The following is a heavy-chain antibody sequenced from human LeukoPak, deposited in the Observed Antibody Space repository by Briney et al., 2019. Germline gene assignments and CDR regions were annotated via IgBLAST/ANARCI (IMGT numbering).Heavy chain of an antibody. Sequence: ASEKVSCKASGYTFTSYYMHWVRQAPGQGLEWMGIINPSGGSTSYAQKFQGRVTMTRDMSTSTVYMELSSLRSEDTAVYYCARGGYNWNYPDYWGQGTLVTVSS. CDR1: GYTFTSYY. D-gene: IGHD1-20*01. V-gene: IGHV1-46*01. J-gene: IGHJ4*02. CDR3: ARGGYNWNYPDY. CDR2: INPSGGST.